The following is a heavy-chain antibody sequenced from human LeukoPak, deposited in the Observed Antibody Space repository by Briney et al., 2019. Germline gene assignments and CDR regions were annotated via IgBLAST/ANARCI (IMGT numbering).Heavy chain of an antibody. J-gene: IGHJ5*02. Sequence: SETLSLTRTVSGGSISSYYWSWIRQPAGKGLEWIGRIYTSGSTNYNPSLKSRFTMSVDTSKNQFSLKLSSVTAADTAVYYCAREPPRQNWFGPWGQGTLDTVSS. V-gene: IGHV4-4*07. CDR2: IYTSGST. CDR1: GGSISSYY. CDR3: AREPPRQNWFGP.